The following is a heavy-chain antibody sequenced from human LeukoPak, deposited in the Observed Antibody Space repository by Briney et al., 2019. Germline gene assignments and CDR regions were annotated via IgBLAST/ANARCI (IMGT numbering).Heavy chain of an antibody. Sequence: PSETLSLTCAVYGGSFSGYYWSWVRQAPGKGLEWVSVIYSGDSTYYADSVKGRFTIFRDNSKNTLYFQMNSLRAEDTAVYYCARAGGGGINWYFDLWGRGTLVTVSS. CDR2: IYSGDST. V-gene: IGHV3-66*01. CDR1: GGSFSGYY. CDR3: ARAGGGGINWYFDL. D-gene: IGHD2-21*01. J-gene: IGHJ2*01.